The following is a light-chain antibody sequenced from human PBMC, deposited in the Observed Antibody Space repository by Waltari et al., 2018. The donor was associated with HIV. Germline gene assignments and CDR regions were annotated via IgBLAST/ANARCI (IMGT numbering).Light chain of an antibody. J-gene: IGLJ1*01. Sequence: QSALTQPASVSGSPGQSITISCTGTNSDVGAYNDVSCYPQHPGKAPTRMIYGVSKRPSGVSNRFSGSKSGNTASLTISGLQADDEADYYCCSYAGSSTYVFGTGTKVTVL. V-gene: IGLV2-23*02. CDR2: GVS. CDR1: NSDVGAYND. CDR3: CSYAGSSTYV.